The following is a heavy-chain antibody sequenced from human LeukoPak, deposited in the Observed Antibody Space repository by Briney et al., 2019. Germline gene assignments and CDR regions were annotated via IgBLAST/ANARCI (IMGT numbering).Heavy chain of an antibody. V-gene: IGHV3-15*01. CDR2: IKSKTDGETT. CDR3: ATPPGYWGSAPFDY. J-gene: IGHJ4*02. D-gene: IGHD2-21*01. Sequence: GGSLRLSCAASGITFSNAWMKWDRQAPGKGLEWVGHIKSKTDGETTDYAAFVRGRFSISRDDSTSTVFLQMNSLEIEDTAVYYCATPPGYWGSAPFDYWGQGTVVTVSS. CDR1: GITFSNAW.